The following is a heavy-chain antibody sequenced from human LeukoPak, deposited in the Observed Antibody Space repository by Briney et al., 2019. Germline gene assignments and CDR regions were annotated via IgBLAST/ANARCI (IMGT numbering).Heavy chain of an antibody. D-gene: IGHD2-2*01. V-gene: IGHV3-53*01. J-gene: IGHJ4*02. CDR1: GFTVSSNY. Sequence: PGGSLRLSCAASGFTVSSNYMSWVRQAPGKGLEWVSVIYSGGSTYYADSVKGRFTISRDNSKNTLYLQMNSLRAEDTAVYYCARANGEYALDYWGQGTLVTVSS. CDR3: ARANGEYALDY. CDR2: IYSGGST.